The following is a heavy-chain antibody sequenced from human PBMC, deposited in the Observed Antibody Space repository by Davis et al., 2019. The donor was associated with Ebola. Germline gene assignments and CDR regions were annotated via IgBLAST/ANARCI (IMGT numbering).Heavy chain of an antibody. Sequence: PGGSLRLSCAASGFTFSSHAMHWVRQAPGKGLEWAAVISYDGSNQYYAATGKGRFTISRDNSKNTLDLQLNSLTAEDTAVYYCAKGGVVMGAHLGTTFDLWGQGTMVTVSS. CDR3: AKGGVVMGAHLGTTFDL. D-gene: IGHD3-10*01. J-gene: IGHJ3*01. V-gene: IGHV3-30-3*01. CDR1: GFTFSSHA. CDR2: ISYDGSNQ.